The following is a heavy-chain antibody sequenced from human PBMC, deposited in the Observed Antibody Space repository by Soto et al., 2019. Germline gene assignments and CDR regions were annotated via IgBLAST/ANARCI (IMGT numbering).Heavy chain of an antibody. J-gene: IGHJ4*02. CDR3: ARIHYDYVWGSYPNS. CDR1: GFSLSTSGMC. CDR2: IDWDDDK. V-gene: IGHV2-70*11. Sequence: SGPTLVNPTQTLTLTCTFSGFSLSTSGMCVSWIRQPPGKALEWLARIDWDDDKYYSTSLKTRLTISKDTSKNQVVLTMTNMDPVDTATFYCARIHYDYVWGSYPNSWGQGTLVTVSS. D-gene: IGHD3-16*02.